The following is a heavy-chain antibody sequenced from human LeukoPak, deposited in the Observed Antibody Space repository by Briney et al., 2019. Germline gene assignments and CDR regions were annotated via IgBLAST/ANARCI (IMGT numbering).Heavy chain of an antibody. CDR3: ARGTSVCSSTSCPVGAFDI. J-gene: IGHJ3*02. Sequence: SVKVSCKASGGTFSSYAISWVRQAPGQGLEWMGGIIPIFGTANYAQKFQGRVTITTDESTSTAYMELSSLRSEDTAVYYCARGTSVCSSTSCPVGAFDIRGQGTMVTVSS. V-gene: IGHV1-69*05. CDR2: IIPIFGTA. CDR1: GGTFSSYA. D-gene: IGHD2-2*01.